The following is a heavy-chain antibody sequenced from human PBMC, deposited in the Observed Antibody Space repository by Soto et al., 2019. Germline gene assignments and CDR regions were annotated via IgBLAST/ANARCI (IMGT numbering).Heavy chain of an antibody. CDR1: GDSVSSNSAA. CDR3: AKEEQWLVRGAFDI. D-gene: IGHD6-19*01. J-gene: IGHJ3*02. V-gene: IGHV6-1*01. CDR2: TYYRSKWYN. Sequence: SQTLSLTCAISGDSVSSNSAAWNWIRQSPSRGLEWLGRTYYRSKWYNDYAVPVKSRITINPDTSKNQYSLKLNSVTPEDTAVYYCAKEEQWLVRGAFDIWGQGTMVTVSS.